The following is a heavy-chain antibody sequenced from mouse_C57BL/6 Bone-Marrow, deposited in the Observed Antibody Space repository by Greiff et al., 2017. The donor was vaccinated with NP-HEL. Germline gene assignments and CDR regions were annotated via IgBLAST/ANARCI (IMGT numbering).Heavy chain of an antibody. CDR3: ARGAY. CDR2: IYPGDGDT. J-gene: IGHJ3*01. Sequence: QVQLQQSGAELVKPGASVKISCKASGYEFSNYWMNWVKQRPGKGLECLGQIYPGDGDTNYNGKFKDKATLTADKSSSTAYMQLSRLTSEDSAVYFCARGAYWGQGTLVTVSA. CDR1: GYEFSNYW. V-gene: IGHV1-80*01.